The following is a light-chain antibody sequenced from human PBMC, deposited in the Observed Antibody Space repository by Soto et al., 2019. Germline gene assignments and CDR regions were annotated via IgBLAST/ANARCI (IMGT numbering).Light chain of an antibody. CDR3: QQYNSYQGLT. V-gene: IGKV1-5*01. Sequence: DIQMTQSPSTLSASVGDRVTITCRASQSISSWLAWYQQKPGKAPKLLIYDASSLESGVPSRFSGSGSGTEFTLTISSLQTDDFSTYDCQQYNSYQGLTFGGGPKVEIK. J-gene: IGKJ4*01. CDR1: QSISSW. CDR2: DAS.